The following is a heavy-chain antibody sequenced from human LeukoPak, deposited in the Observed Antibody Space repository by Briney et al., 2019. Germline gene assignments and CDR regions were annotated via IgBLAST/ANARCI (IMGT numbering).Heavy chain of an antibody. J-gene: IGHJ4*02. V-gene: IGHV1-69*01. CDR3: ARGVVGATTGAYSFDY. CDR2: IIPIFGTA. Sequence: SVKVSCKASGGTFSSYAISWVRQAPGQGLEWMGGIIPIFGTANYAQKFQGRVTIIADESTSTAYMELSSLRSEDTAVYYCARGVVGATTGAYSFDYWGRGTLVTVSS. CDR1: GGTFSSYA. D-gene: IGHD1-26*01.